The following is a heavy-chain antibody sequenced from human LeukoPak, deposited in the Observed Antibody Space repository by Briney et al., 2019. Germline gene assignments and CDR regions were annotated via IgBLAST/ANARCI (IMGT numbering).Heavy chain of an antibody. D-gene: IGHD1-26*01. CDR3: ARDVAWGRFDF. Sequence: GGSLRLSCAASGLTFSSYWMNWVRQPPGKGLEWVALINEDESQKYYVDSVKGRFTISRDNAKKSLYLQMDSLRAEDTAVYYCARDVAWGRFDFWGQGILATVSS. J-gene: IGHJ4*02. CDR1: GLTFSSYW. CDR2: INEDESQK. V-gene: IGHV3-7*01.